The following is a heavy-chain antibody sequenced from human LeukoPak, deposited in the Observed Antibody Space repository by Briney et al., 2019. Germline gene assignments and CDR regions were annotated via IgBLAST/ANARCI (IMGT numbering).Heavy chain of an antibody. CDR1: GYTLTELS. CDR3: ASSYYYDSSGYYYYYMGV. J-gene: IGHJ6*03. V-gene: IGHV1-2*02. Sequence: ASVKVSCKVSGYTLTELSMHWVRQAPGQGLEWMGWINPNSGGTNYAQKFQGRVTMTRDTSISTAYMELSRLRSDDTAVYYCASSYYYDSSGYYYYYMGVWGKGTTVTISS. CDR2: INPNSGGT. D-gene: IGHD3-22*01.